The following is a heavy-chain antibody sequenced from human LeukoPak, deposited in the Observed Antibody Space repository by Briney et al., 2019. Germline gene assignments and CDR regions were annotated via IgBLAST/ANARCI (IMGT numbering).Heavy chain of an antibody. CDR1: GGSVSSGNYY. J-gene: IGHJ4*02. CDR3: ARDQSYYFDY. Sequence: PSETLSLTCTVSGGSVSSGNYYWSWIRQPPGKGLEWIGCIYYSGSANYNPSLKSRVSISVDTSKNQFSLKLSSVTAADTAVYYCARDQSYYFDYWGQGTPVTVSS. V-gene: IGHV4-61*01. D-gene: IGHD1-26*01. CDR2: IYYSGSA.